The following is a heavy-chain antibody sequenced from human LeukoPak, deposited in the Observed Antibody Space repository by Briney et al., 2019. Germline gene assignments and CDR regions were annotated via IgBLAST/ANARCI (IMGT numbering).Heavy chain of an antibody. V-gene: IGHV1-46*01. J-gene: IGHJ4*02. CDR3: ARVVYIVATFDY. CDR1: GYTFTTYY. Sequence: ASVRVSCKASGYTFTTYYVHWVRQAPGQGLEWMGIINPSGGSTSYAQKFQGRVTMTRATSTSTVYMELSSLRSEDTAVYYCARVVYIVATFDYWGQGTLVTVSS. CDR2: INPSGGST. D-gene: IGHD5-12*01.